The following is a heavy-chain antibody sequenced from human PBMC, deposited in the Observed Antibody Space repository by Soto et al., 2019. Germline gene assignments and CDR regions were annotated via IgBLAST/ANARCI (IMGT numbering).Heavy chain of an antibody. J-gene: IGHJ4*02. CDR1: GFTFDDYA. Sequence: EVQLVESGGGLVQPGRSLRLSCAASGFTFDDYAMHWVRQAPGKGLEWVSGISWNSGSIGYADSVKGRFTISRDNAKNSLYLQMNSLRAEDTALSYCAKDRGLVLSFYFDYWGQGTLVTVSS. V-gene: IGHV3-9*01. D-gene: IGHD6-19*01. CDR3: AKDRGLVLSFYFDY. CDR2: ISWNSGSI.